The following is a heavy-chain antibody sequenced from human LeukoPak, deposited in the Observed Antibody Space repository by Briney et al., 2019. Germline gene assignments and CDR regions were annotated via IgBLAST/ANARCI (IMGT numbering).Heavy chain of an antibody. CDR1: GGSISSNY. CDR2: IYYSGST. CDR3: ASCGYSSGYGHWYFDL. J-gene: IGHJ2*01. Sequence: SETLSLTCTVSGGSISSNYWSWIRQPPGKGLEWIGYIYYSGSTNYNPSLKSRVTISVDTSKNQFSLRLSSVTAADTAVYYCASCGYSSGYGHWYFDLWGRGTLVTVSS. V-gene: IGHV4-59*08. D-gene: IGHD5-18*01.